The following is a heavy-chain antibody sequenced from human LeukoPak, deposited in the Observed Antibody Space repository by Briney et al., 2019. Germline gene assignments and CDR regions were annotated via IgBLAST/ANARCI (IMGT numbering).Heavy chain of an antibody. Sequence: SVKVSCKASGGTFSSYAISWVRQAPGQGLEWMGRIIPIFGIANYAQKFQGRVTITADTSTSTAYMELSSLRSEDTAVYYCARAHTVTIYSGFDPWGQGTLVTVPS. CDR1: GGTFSSYA. CDR2: IIPIFGIA. D-gene: IGHD4-17*01. V-gene: IGHV1-69*04. CDR3: ARAHTVTIYSGFDP. J-gene: IGHJ5*02.